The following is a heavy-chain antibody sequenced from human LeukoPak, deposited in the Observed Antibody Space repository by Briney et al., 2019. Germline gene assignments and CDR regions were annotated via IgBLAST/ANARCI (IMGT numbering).Heavy chain of an antibody. Sequence: GGSLRLSCAASGFTFSSNLMHWVRQGPRKGLVWVSHINRDGTSTRYAESVKGRFTISRDNAKNTLYLQMNSLRAEDTAVYFCAKDFSGAIDSWGQGTQVTVSS. J-gene: IGHJ4*02. D-gene: IGHD3-10*01. CDR3: AKDFSGAIDS. CDR1: GFTFSSNL. CDR2: INRDGTST. V-gene: IGHV3-74*01.